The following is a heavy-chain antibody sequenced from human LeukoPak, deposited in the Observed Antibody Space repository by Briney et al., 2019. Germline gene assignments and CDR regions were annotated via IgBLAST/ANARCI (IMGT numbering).Heavy chain of an antibody. CDR2: ISWNSGSI. D-gene: IGHD1-26*01. CDR3: AKGVGATTSAFDI. V-gene: IGHV3-9*03. J-gene: IGHJ3*02. Sequence: PGGSLRLSCAASGFTFSNYWMHWVRQAPGKGLEWVSGISWNSGSIGYADSVKGRFTISRDNAKNSLYLQMNSLRAEDMALYYCAKGVGATTSAFDIWGQGTMVTVSS. CDR1: GFTFSNYW.